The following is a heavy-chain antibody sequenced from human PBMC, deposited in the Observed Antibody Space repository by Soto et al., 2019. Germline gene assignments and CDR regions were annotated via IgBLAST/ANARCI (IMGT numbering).Heavy chain of an antibody. Sequence: GGSLRLSCAASGFTFSSYAMHWVRQAPGKGLEWVAVISYDGSNKYYADSVKGRFTISRDNSKNRLYLQMNSLRAEDTAVYYCARDHYFNGDYVPDYYYYYGMDVWGQGTTVTVSS. V-gene: IGHV3-30-3*01. J-gene: IGHJ6*02. D-gene: IGHD4-17*01. CDR3: ARDHYFNGDYVPDYYYYYGMDV. CDR2: ISYDGSNK. CDR1: GFTFSSYA.